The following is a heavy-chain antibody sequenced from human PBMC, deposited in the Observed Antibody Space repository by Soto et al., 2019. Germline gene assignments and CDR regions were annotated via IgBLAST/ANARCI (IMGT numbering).Heavy chain of an antibody. D-gene: IGHD3-22*01. CDR3: ARLYYYDSSGYYYGHFQL. Sequence: SETLSLTCTVSGGSISSDGYYWSWIRQHPGKGLEWIGYIYYSGSTYYNPSLKSRVSISVDASNNQFSLKLSSVTAADTAVYYCARLYYYDSSGYYYGHFQLWGQGTLVTVSS. J-gene: IGHJ1*01. CDR1: GGSISSDGYY. CDR2: IYYSGST. V-gene: IGHV4-31*03.